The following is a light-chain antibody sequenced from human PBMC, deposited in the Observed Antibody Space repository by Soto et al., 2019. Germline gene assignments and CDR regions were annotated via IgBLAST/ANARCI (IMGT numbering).Light chain of an antibody. CDR3: LLSDSGSWV. Sequence: QTVVTQEPSLTVSPGGTVTLTCGSSTGAVTSGHYPHWFQQKPGQAPRTLIYDIKNKQSWTPARFSGSLLGGKAALTLSGAQPEDEAEYYCLLSDSGSWVFGGGTKLTVL. V-gene: IGLV7-46*01. CDR1: TGAVTSGHY. J-gene: IGLJ3*02. CDR2: DIK.